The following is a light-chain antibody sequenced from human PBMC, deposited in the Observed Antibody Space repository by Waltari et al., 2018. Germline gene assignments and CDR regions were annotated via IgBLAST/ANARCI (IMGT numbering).Light chain of an antibody. CDR2: KDT. V-gene: IGLV3-25*03. CDR3: KSADSSDIFV. J-gene: IGLJ2*01. Sequence: SHELTQSPSVSASPGQTARITSSGDALPRQFVHWYQQKPGPAPVLVIYKDTERPSRLLERFSGSSSGTRVTLTITGGQAENEVEYYGKSADSSDIFVFGGGTKLTVL. CDR1: ALPRQF.